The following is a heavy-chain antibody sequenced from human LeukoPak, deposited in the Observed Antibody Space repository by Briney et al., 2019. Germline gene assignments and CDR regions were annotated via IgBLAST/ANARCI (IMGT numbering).Heavy chain of an antibody. CDR2: IYHSGST. CDR1: GGSISSGGYS. D-gene: IGHD6-13*01. V-gene: IGHV4-30-2*01. J-gene: IGHJ4*02. Sequence: PSQTLSLTCAVSGGSISSGGYSWSWIRQPPGKGLEWIGYIYHSGSTYYNPSLKSRVTISVDTSKNQFSLKLSSVTAADTAVYYCAREEQQLAPYYFDYWGQGTLVTVSS. CDR3: AREEQQLAPYYFDY.